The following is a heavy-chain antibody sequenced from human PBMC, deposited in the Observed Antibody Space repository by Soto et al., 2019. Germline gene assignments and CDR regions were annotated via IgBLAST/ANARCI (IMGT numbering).Heavy chain of an antibody. J-gene: IGHJ2*01. V-gene: IGHV3-23*01. CDR1: GFTFSSYA. CDR3: ARSSTSCYCWYFDL. D-gene: IGHD2-2*01. Sequence: PGESLRLSCAASGFTFSSYAMSWVRQAPGKGLEWVSAISGSGGSTYYADSVKGRFTISRDNSKNTLYLQMNSLRAEDTAVYYCARSSTSCYCWYFDLWGRGTLVTVSS. CDR2: ISGSGGST.